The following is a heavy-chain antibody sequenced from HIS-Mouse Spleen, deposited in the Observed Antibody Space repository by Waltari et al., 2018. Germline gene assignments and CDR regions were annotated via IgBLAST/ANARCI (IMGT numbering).Heavy chain of an antibody. V-gene: IGHV3-7*01. CDR2: IKKDGSEK. CDR3: AREGDSGSYFDY. J-gene: IGHJ4*02. CDR1: GFTFRRYV. D-gene: IGHD1-26*01. Sequence: EVQLVGSGGGLVQPGGSLRLSCPASGFTFRRYVMRWFRQAPGKGLEWVANIKKDGSEKYYVDSVKGRFTISRDNAKNSLYLQMNSLRAEDTAVYYCAREGDSGSYFDYWGQGTLVTVSS.